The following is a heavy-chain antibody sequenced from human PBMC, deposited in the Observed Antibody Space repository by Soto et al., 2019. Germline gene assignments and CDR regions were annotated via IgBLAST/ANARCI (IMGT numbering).Heavy chain of an antibody. D-gene: IGHD2-8*01. CDR1: GYSFTTYW. CDR3: ARHRNGPGPLDD. V-gene: IGHV5-51*01. CDR2: IYPGDSET. J-gene: IGHJ4*02. Sequence: GESLKISCESSGYSFTTYWIGWVRQMPGKGLEWMGIIYPGDSETRYSPSFQGQVTISADKSISTAYLQWSSLKASDTAVYYCARHRNGPGPLDDWGPGTLVTVSS.